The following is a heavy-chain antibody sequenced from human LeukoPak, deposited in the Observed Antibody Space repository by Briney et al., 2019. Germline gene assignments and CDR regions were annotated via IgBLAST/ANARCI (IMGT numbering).Heavy chain of an antibody. CDR1: GFTFSSYW. V-gene: IGHV3-21*01. CDR3: VRDDRRSSSSSDFDY. Sequence: GGSLRLSCAASGFTFSSYWMSWVRQAPGKGLEWVSSISGSSTYMHYADSVKGRFTISRDNAKNSLYLQMNSLRAEDTAVYFCVRDDRRSSSSSDFDYWGQGTLVTVSS. CDR2: ISGSSTYM. J-gene: IGHJ4*02. D-gene: IGHD6-6*01.